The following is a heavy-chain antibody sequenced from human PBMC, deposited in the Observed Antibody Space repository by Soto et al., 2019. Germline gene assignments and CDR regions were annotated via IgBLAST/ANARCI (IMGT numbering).Heavy chain of an antibody. CDR1: GFTFGDYY. D-gene: IGHD6-13*01. Sequence: QVQLVESGGGLVKPGGSLRLSCAASGFTFGDYYMTWIRQAPGKGLERVSFIGNRGTGIYYADSVKGRFTIFRDNAKNSLYLQMNSLGAEDTAMYYCARDLRAVGMASRFDPWGQGTLVTVSS. V-gene: IGHV3-11*01. CDR3: ARDLRAVGMASRFDP. J-gene: IGHJ5*02. CDR2: IGNRGTGI.